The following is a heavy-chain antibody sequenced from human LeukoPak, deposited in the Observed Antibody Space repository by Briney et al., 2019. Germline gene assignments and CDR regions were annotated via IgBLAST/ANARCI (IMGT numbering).Heavy chain of an antibody. J-gene: IGHJ5*02. V-gene: IGHV3-23*01. Sequence: GGSLRLSCAASGFTFNSYAMSWVRQAPGKGLEWVSAISGSGGSTYYADSVKGRFTISRDNSKNTLYLQMNSLRGEDTAVYYCAKMGAGTTSRWFDPWGQGTLVTVYS. CDR2: ISGSGGST. CDR3: AKMGAGTTSRWFDP. D-gene: IGHD1-7*01. CDR1: GFTFNSYA.